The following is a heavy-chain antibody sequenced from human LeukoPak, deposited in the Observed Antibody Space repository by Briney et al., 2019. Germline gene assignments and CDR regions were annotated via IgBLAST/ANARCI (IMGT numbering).Heavy chain of an antibody. D-gene: IGHD1-20*01. CDR3: AREWDNWNDRGFDY. CDR1: RGSLSSYY. CDR2: IYYSGST. Sequence: PSETLSLTCTVSRGSLSSYYWSWLRQPPGKGLEWIGYIYYSGSTNYNPSLKSRVTISVDTSKNQFSLKLSSVTAADTAVYYCAREWDNWNDRGFDYWGQGTLVTVSS. V-gene: IGHV4-59*01. J-gene: IGHJ4*02.